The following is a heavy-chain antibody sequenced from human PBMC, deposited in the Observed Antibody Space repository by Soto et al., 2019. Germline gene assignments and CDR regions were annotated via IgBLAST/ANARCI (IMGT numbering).Heavy chain of an antibody. D-gene: IGHD6-6*01. V-gene: IGHV1-58*01. CDR3: ASAGSAL. Sequence: QKQLVQSGPEVKKPGTSVKVSCKASGFNFATSAVQWVRQARGQGLEWIGWIIVGTGNTNHAQKFRERFTVTRDVATRTAYLEVRRLISDATAVYACASAGSALWGQGPLVTVSS. J-gene: IGHJ4*02. CDR2: IIVGTGNT. CDR1: GFNFATSA.